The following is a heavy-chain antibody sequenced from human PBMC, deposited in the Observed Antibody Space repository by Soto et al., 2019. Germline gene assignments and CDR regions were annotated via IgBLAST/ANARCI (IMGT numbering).Heavy chain of an antibody. D-gene: IGHD5-12*01. CDR1: GGSINSGGYY. J-gene: IGHJ4*02. CDR3: ARISPYSGNEFDY. V-gene: IGHV4-31*03. Sequence: QVQLQESGPGLVKPSQTLSLTCTVSGGSINSGGYYWSWIRQHPGKGLEWIGYIYYGGTTYYNPSPEKRGTLSVDTAKNQFSLRLNPVTAADTAVYYCARISPYSGNEFDYWGQGSLVTVSS. CDR2: IYYGGTT.